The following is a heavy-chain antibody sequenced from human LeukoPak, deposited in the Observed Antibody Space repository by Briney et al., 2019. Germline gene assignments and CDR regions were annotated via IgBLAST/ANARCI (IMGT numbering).Heavy chain of an antibody. CDR3: ASRDGFGEFEFDY. Sequence: PGGSLRLSCAASGFTFDDYAMHWVRQAPGKGLEWVSLISWDGSDTYYADSVKGRFTISRDNSKNTLYLQMNSLRAEDTAVYYCASRDGFGEFEFDYWGQGTLVTVSS. V-gene: IGHV3-43D*03. CDR2: ISWDGSDT. D-gene: IGHD3-10*01. J-gene: IGHJ4*02. CDR1: GFTFDDYA.